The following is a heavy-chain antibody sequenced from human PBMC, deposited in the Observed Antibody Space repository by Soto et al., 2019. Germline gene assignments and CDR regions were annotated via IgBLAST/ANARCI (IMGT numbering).Heavy chain of an antibody. D-gene: IGHD6-13*01. Sequence: QVQLVQSGAEVKKPGSSVKVSCKASGGTFSSYAISWVRQAPGQGLEWMGGIIPIFGTANYAQKFQGRVTITAEEYTSPAYMALSSLRSENTAVYYCARSQGEYCSCWAFYYFDYWGQGALVTVSS. CDR2: IIPIFGTA. J-gene: IGHJ4*02. CDR3: ARSQGEYCSCWAFYYFDY. CDR1: GGTFSSYA. V-gene: IGHV1-69*12.